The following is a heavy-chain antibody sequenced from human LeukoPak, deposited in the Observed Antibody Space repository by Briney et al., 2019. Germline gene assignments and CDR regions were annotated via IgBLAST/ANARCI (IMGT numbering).Heavy chain of an antibody. J-gene: IGHJ6*02. Sequence: PGGSLRLSCAASGFTFSNAWMSWVRQAPGKGLEWVGRIKSKTDGGTTDYAAPVKGRFTISRDDSQNTLYLQMNSLKTEDTAVYYCTTDPYGDYEVYCYGMDVWGQGTTVTVSS. CDR1: GFTFSNAW. V-gene: IGHV3-15*01. CDR3: TTDPYGDYEVYCYGMDV. CDR2: IKSKTDGGTT. D-gene: IGHD4-17*01.